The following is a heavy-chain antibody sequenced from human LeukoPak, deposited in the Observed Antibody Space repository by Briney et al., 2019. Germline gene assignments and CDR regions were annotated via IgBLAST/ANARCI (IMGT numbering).Heavy chain of an antibody. CDR2: VSNSGGDT. CDR1: GFTFSDYA. V-gene: IGHV3-23*01. Sequence: GGSLRLSCVGSGFTFSDYAMSWVRLAPGKGLEWVSAVSNSGGDTYNADSVKGRFTLSRDESRNTVYLQLNKLRVEDTAIYYCAKASWVSTADAVLWGQGTVVTVSS. CDR3: AKASWVSTADAVL. J-gene: IGHJ4*02. D-gene: IGHD3-16*01.